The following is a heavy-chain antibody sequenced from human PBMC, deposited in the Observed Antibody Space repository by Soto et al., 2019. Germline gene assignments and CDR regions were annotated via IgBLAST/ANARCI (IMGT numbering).Heavy chain of an antibody. CDR3: ALSHTVTTDY. Sequence: EVPLVESGGGLVQPGGSLRLSCAASGLTFSSYWMHWVRQAPGKGLVWVSRINSAGSSTSYADSVKGRFTITRDNAKNTLYLQMNSLRAEDTAVYYCALSHTVTTDYWGQGTLVTVSS. J-gene: IGHJ4*02. CDR1: GLTFSSYW. V-gene: IGHV3-74*01. D-gene: IGHD4-17*01. CDR2: INSAGSST.